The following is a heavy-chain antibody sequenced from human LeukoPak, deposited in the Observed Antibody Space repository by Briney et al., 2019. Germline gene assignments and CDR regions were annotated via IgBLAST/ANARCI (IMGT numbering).Heavy chain of an antibody. CDR2: IYTSGST. Sequence: SQTLSLTCTVSGGSISSGSYYWSWIRQPAGKGLEWIGRIYTSGSTNYNPSLKSRVTISVDTSKNQFSLKLSSVTAADTAVYYCARGCSSTSCSNNWFDPWGQGTLVTVSS. CDR1: GGSISSGSYY. V-gene: IGHV4-61*02. CDR3: ARGCSSTSCSNNWFDP. D-gene: IGHD2-2*01. J-gene: IGHJ5*02.